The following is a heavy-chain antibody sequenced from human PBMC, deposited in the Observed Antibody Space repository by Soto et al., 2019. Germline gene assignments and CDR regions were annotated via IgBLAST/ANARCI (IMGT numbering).Heavy chain of an antibody. CDR2: ISYSGNT. CDR3: AGLRVYAGSAIDY. D-gene: IGHD2-15*01. J-gene: IGHJ4*02. Sequence: PSETLSLTCTVSGGSIISGYWSWIRQPPGKGLEWIGYISYSGNTNYNPSLKSRVTMSVDTPKNQFSLRLSSVTTADTAVYYCAGLRVYAGSAIDYWGQGTLVTVSS. V-gene: IGHV4-59*01. CDR1: GGSIISGY.